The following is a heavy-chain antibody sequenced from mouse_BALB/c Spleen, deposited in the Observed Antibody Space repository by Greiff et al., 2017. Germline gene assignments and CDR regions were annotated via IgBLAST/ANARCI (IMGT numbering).Heavy chain of an antibody. V-gene: IGHV5-6-5*01. Sequence: EVQLMESGGGLVKPGGSLKLSCAASGFTFSSYAMSWVRQTPEKRLEWVASISSGGSTYYPDSVKGRFTISRDNARNILYLQMSSLRSEDTAMYYCARGGDYGNYWGQGTTLTVSS. D-gene: IGHD2-1*01. CDR2: ISSGGST. CDR3: ARGGDYGNY. J-gene: IGHJ2*01. CDR1: GFTFSSYA.